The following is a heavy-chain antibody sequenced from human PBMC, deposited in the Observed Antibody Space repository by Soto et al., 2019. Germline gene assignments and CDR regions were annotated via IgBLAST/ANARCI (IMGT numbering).Heavy chain of an antibody. V-gene: IGHV3-9*01. Sequence: EVQLEESGGALVQPGRSLRLSCAASGFTFDDYAMYWFRQVLGKGLEWVSGISGNSGNIGFADSVKGRFTPSRDNAENSLYLQMNSLRPEDTSLYYCVRSKGGYSYGTPFDYWGQGTLVTVSS. CDR2: ISGNSGNI. CDR3: VRSKGGYSYGTPFDY. D-gene: IGHD5-18*01. J-gene: IGHJ4*02. CDR1: GFTFDDYA.